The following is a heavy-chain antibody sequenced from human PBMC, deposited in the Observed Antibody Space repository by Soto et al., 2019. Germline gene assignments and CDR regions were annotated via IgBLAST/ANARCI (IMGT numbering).Heavy chain of an antibody. CDR2: ISSSSSTI. V-gene: IGHV3-48*01. CDR1: GFTFSSYS. Sequence: GGSLRLSCAASGFTFSSYSMNWVRQAPGKGLEWVSYISSSSSTIYYADSVKGRFTISRDNAKNSLYLQMNSLRAEDTAVYYCARESPKYSSGWCGFGEYSQHWGQGTLVTVSS. CDR3: ARESPKYSSGWCGFGEYSQH. D-gene: IGHD6-19*01. J-gene: IGHJ1*01.